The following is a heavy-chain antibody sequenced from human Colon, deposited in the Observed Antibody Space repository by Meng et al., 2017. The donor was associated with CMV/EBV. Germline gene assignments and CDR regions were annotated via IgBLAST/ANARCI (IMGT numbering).Heavy chain of an antibody. J-gene: IGHJ5*02. Sequence: FTFSSYSMNWVRQAPGKGLEWVSSISSSSSYIYYAYSVKGRFTISRDNAKNSLYLQMNSLRAEDTAVYYCARDYCSSTSCYGPNWFDPWGQGTLVTVSS. CDR3: ARDYCSSTSCYGPNWFDP. CDR1: FTFSSYS. D-gene: IGHD2-2*01. V-gene: IGHV3-21*01. CDR2: ISSSSSYI.